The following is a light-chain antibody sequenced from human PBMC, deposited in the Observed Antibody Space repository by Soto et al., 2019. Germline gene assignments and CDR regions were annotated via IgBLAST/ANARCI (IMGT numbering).Light chain of an antibody. CDR3: GTWDNSLSALL. V-gene: IGLV1-51*01. J-gene: IGLJ2*01. Sequence: QSVLTQPPSVSAAPGQKVTISCSGSSSNIGNNYVSWYQQLPGTAPKLLIYDNKKRPSGIPDRFSGSKSGTSVTLDITGLQTGDEADYYCGTWDNSLSALLFGGGTKLTVL. CDR1: SSNIGNNY. CDR2: DNK.